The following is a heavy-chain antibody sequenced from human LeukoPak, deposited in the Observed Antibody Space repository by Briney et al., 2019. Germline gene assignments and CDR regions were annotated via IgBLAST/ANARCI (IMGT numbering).Heavy chain of an antibody. V-gene: IGHV3-21*01. CDR2: ISSSSSYI. CDR3: ARAERFLEWDDAFDI. D-gene: IGHD3-3*01. CDR1: GFSFRSYS. J-gene: IGHJ3*02. Sequence: GRSLRISCAASGFSFRSYSMNWVRQAPGKGLEWVSSISSSSSYIHYADSLKGRFTTSRDNARNSLYLQMNSLRAEDTAVYYCARAERFLEWDDAFDIWGQGTMVTVPS.